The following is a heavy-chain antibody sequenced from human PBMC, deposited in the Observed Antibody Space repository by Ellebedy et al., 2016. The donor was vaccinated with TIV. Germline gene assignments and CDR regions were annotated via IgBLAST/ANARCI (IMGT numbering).Heavy chain of an antibody. J-gene: IGHJ4*02. Sequence: GGSLRLXXAASGFTFSSYGMHWVRQAPGKGLEWVAVISYDGSNKYYADSVKGRFTTSRDNSKNTLYLQMNSLRAEDTAVYYCAKADYYDSLTFDYWGQGTLVTVSS. CDR1: GFTFSSYG. D-gene: IGHD3-22*01. CDR3: AKADYYDSLTFDY. V-gene: IGHV3-30*18. CDR2: ISYDGSNK.